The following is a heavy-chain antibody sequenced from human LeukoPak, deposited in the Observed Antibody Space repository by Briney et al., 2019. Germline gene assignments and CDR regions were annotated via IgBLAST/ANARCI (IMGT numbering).Heavy chain of an antibody. V-gene: IGHV1-69-2*01. CDR3: ATDSSSSSGDYYYYYMDV. D-gene: IGHD6-6*01. CDR1: GYTFTDYY. J-gene: IGHJ6*03. Sequence: ASVKVSCKVSGYTFTDYYMHWVQQAPAKGLEWMGLVDPEDGETIYAEKFQGRVTITADTSTDTAYMELSGLRSEDTAVYYCATDSSSSSGDYYYYYMDVWGKGTTVTVSS. CDR2: VDPEDGET.